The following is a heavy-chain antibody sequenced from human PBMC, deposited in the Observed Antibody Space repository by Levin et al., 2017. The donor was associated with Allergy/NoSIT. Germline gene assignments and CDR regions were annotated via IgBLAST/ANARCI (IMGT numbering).Heavy chain of an antibody. Sequence: SGGSLRLSCAASGFTFSSYAMSWVRQAPGKGLEWVSAISGSGGSTYYADSVKGRFTISRDNSKNTLYLQMNSLRAEDTAVYYCAKSTIFGVANVGYFDYWGQGTLVTVSS. CDR1: GFTFSSYA. J-gene: IGHJ4*02. D-gene: IGHD3-3*01. CDR3: AKSTIFGVANVGYFDY. V-gene: IGHV3-23*01. CDR2: ISGSGGST.